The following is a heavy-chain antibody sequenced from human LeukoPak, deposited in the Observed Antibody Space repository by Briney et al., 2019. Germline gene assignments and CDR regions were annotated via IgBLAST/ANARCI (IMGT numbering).Heavy chain of an antibody. CDR2: ISTYNGNT. D-gene: IGHD3-10*01. J-gene: IGHJ4*02. V-gene: IGHV1-18*01. CDR1: GYTYSDYG. CDR3: ARSMVRAVTQVASDY. Sequence: GASVKVSCKASGYTYSDYGISWVRQAPGQGLEWMGWISTYNGNTIYAEKLQGRVTMTTDTSTSTAYMELRSLRSDDTAVYYCARSMVRAVTQVASDYWGQATPVTLSS.